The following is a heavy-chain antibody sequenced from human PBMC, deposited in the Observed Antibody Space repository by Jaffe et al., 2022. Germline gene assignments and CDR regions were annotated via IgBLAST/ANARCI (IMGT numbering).Heavy chain of an antibody. CDR1: GGSISSYY. CDR3: AREDYGDYAGRYYFDY. D-gene: IGHD4-17*01. Sequence: QVQLQESGPGLVKPSETLSLTCTVSGGSISSYYWSWIRQPPGKGLEWIGYIYYSGSTNYNPSLKSRVTISVDTSKNQFSLKLSSVTAADTAVYYCAREDYGDYAGRYYFDYWGQGTLVTVSS. V-gene: IGHV4-59*01. CDR2: IYYSGST. J-gene: IGHJ4*02.